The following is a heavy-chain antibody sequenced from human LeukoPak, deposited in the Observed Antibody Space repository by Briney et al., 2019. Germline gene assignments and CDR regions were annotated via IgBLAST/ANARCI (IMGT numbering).Heavy chain of an antibody. CDR3: ARDATATYYDFWSGYKYFDY. Sequence: ASVTVSCKASGYTFTGYYMHWVRQAPGQGLEWMGWINPNSGGTNYAQKFQGRVTMTRDTSISTAYMELSRLRSDDTAVYYCARDATATYYDFWSGYKYFDYWGQGTLVTVSS. CDR1: GYTFTGYY. J-gene: IGHJ4*02. CDR2: INPNSGGT. D-gene: IGHD3-3*01. V-gene: IGHV1-2*02.